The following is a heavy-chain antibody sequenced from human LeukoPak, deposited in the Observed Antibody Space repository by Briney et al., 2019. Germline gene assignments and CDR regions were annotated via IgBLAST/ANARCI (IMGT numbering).Heavy chain of an antibody. J-gene: IGHJ4*02. D-gene: IGHD2-2*01. Sequence: ASVKVSCKASGYTFTGYYMHWVRQAPGQGLEWMGWINPNSGGTSYAQQLQGRVTMTRDTSISAAYMEPSSLRSDDTAVYYCAREIDCSTTSCSLDYWGQGTLVTVSS. CDR2: INPNSGGT. V-gene: IGHV1-2*02. CDR1: GYTFTGYY. CDR3: AREIDCSTTSCSLDY.